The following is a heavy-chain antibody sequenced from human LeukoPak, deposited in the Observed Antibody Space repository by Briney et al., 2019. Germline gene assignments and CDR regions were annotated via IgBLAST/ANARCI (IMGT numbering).Heavy chain of an antibody. V-gene: IGHV3-30*04. CDR1: GFTFTSYA. CDR2: ISHDDKNR. J-gene: IGHJ4*02. CDR3: VRDRDTSGGLY. Sequence: PGRSLRLSCAASGFTFTSYAFHWVRQAPGKGLEWVTVISHDDKNRYYADSVKGRFTISRDNSKNTVYLQMNSLRVEDTAVYFCVRDRDTSGGLYWGQGTLVTVSS. D-gene: IGHD2-15*01.